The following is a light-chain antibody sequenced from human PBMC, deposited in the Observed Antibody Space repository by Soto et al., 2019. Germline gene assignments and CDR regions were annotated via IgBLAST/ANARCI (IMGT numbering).Light chain of an antibody. V-gene: IGLV2-8*01. CDR3: SSHAGIINVV. Sequence: QSVLTQPPSASGSPGQSVTISCTGTSSDVGGYNSVSWYQQHPGKAPKLIISEVTKRPSGVPDRFSGSKSGNTASLTVSGLQAEDEADYYCSSHAGIINVVFGGGTKLTVL. CDR1: SSDVGGYNS. CDR2: EVT. J-gene: IGLJ3*02.